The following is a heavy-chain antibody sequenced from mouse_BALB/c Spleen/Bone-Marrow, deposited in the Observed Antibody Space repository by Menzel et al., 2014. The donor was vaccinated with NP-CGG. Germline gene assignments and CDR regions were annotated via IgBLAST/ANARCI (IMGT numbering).Heavy chain of an antibody. J-gene: IGHJ2*01. D-gene: IGHD1-1*01. V-gene: IGHV1S81*02. Sequence: QVTLKESGAELVKPGASVKLSCKASGYTFTSFYMYWVKQRPGQGLEWIGGINPSNGGTNFNEKFKSKATLTLDKSSSTAYMQLSSLTSEDSAVYYCTRGSYGSSQYYFDYWGQGTTLTVSS. CDR3: TRGSYGSSQYYFDY. CDR2: INPSNGGT. CDR1: GYTFTSFY.